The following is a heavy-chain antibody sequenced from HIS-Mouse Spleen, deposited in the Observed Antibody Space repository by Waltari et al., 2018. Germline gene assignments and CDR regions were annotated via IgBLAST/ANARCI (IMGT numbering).Heavy chain of an antibody. J-gene: IGHJ4*02. Sequence: QVTLRESGPALVKPTQTLTLTCTFSGFSLSTSGMCVSWIRQPPGKALEWLARINWDDDKYYSTSLKXRLTISKDTSKNQVVLTMTNMDPVDTATYYCARIAEGYSSGWYAFDYWGQGTLVTVSS. CDR2: INWDDDK. CDR1: GFSLSTSGMC. D-gene: IGHD6-19*01. CDR3: ARIAEGYSSGWYAFDY. V-gene: IGHV2-70*15.